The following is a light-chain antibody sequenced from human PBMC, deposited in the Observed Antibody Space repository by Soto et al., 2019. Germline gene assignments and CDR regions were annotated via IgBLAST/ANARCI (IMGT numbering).Light chain of an antibody. CDR3: HQDTSLYT. Sequence: DIQMTQSPSTLSASVGDRVTITCRASQSISSWLAWYQQKPGKAPKLLIYKASSLESGVQSRFSDRGAVTNTTLVIIGPHTNDFAHYHCHQDTSLYTFGQGTKLEIK. V-gene: IGKV1-5*03. J-gene: IGKJ2*01. CDR2: KAS. CDR1: QSISSW.